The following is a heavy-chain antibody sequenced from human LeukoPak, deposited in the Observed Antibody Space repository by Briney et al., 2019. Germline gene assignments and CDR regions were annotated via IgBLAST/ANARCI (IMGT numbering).Heavy chain of an antibody. Sequence: ASVKVSCKASGYTFTSYGISGVRQAPGQGLEWMGWISAYNGNTNYAQKLQGRVTMTTDTSTSTAYMELRSLRSDDTAVYYCARSTGSSWSRGGWFDPWGQGTLVTVSS. CDR1: GYTFTSYG. D-gene: IGHD6-13*01. CDR2: ISAYNGNT. V-gene: IGHV1-18*01. J-gene: IGHJ5*02. CDR3: ARSTGSSWSRGGWFDP.